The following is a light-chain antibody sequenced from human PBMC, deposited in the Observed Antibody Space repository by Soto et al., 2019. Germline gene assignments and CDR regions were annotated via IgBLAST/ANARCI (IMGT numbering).Light chain of an antibody. CDR3: SSYAGRDIWV. CDR2: EVT. J-gene: IGLJ3*02. V-gene: IGLV2-8*01. Sequence: QSALTQPPSASGSRGQSVTISCTGTSVDINYVSWFQQHPGKAPKLIICEVTKRPSGVPDRFSGSKSGNTASLTVSGLQDDDEADDYCSSYAGRDIWVFGGGTKLTV. CDR1: SVDINY.